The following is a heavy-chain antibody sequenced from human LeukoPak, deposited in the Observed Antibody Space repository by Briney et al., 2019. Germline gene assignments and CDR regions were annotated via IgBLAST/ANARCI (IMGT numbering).Heavy chain of an antibody. D-gene: IGHD6-6*01. Sequence: SQTVSLTCTVSGGSISSGSYYWSWIRQPAGKGLEWIGRIYTSGSTNYNPSLKSRVTISVDTSKNQFSLKLSSVTAADTAVYYCARGDSPWQLAPDYFDYWGQGTLVTVSS. CDR1: GGSISSGSYY. J-gene: IGHJ4*02. CDR3: ARGDSPWQLAPDYFDY. CDR2: IYTSGST. V-gene: IGHV4-61*02.